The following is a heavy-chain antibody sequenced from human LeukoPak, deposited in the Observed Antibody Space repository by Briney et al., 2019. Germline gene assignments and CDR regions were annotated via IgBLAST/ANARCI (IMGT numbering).Heavy chain of an antibody. CDR1: GFTFSNYA. D-gene: IGHD3-22*01. CDR3: VRGSSGYLDY. V-gene: IGHV3-23*01. CDR2: ISDSGGRT. Sequence: GGSLRLSCAVSGFTFSNYAMSWVRQAPGKGLEWVSAISDSGGRTYYADSVKGRFTISRDNSKNTLYLQMNSLRAEDTAVYYCVRGSSGYLDYWSQGTLVTVSS. J-gene: IGHJ4*02.